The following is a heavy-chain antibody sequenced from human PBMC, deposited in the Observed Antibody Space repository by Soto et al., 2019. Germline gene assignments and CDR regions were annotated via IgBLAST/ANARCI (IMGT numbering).Heavy chain of an antibody. CDR2: INAGNGNT. CDR3: ARAGYCSGGSCPGGY. CDR1: GYTFTSYA. J-gene: IGHJ4*02. V-gene: IGHV1-3*01. D-gene: IGHD2-15*01. Sequence: ASVKVSCKASGYTFTSYAMHWVRQAPGQRLEWMGWINAGNGNTKYSQKFQGRVTITRNTSASTAYMELSSLRSEDTAVYYCARAGYCSGGSCPGGYWGQGPLLTVSS.